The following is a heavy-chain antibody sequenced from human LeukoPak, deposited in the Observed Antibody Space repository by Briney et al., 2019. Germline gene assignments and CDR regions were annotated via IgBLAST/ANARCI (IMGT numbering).Heavy chain of an antibody. J-gene: IGHJ4*02. D-gene: IGHD5-24*01. CDR3: ARDSLVEMATINGPAFDY. V-gene: IGHV1-18*01. Sequence: GASVKVSCKASGYTFTSYGISWVRQAPGQGLEWMGWISAYNGNTNYAQKLQGRVTMTTDTSTSTAYMELRSLRSDDTAVYYCARDSLVEMATINGPAFDYWGQGTLVTVSS. CDR2: ISAYNGNT. CDR1: GYTFTSYG.